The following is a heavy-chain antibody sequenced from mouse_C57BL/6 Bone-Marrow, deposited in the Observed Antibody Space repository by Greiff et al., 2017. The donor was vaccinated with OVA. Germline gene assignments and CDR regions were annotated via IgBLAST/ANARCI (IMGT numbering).Heavy chain of an antibody. CDR3: AKIYDGFAY. CDR2: ISSGSSTI. CDR1: GFTFSDYG. Sequence: EVQLQESGGGLVKPGGSLKLSCAASGFTFSDYGMHWVRQAPEKGLEWVAYISSGSSTIYYADTVKGRFTISRDNAKNTLFLQMTSLRSEDTAMYYCAKIYDGFAYWGQGTLVTVSA. J-gene: IGHJ3*01. V-gene: IGHV5-17*01. D-gene: IGHD2-12*01.